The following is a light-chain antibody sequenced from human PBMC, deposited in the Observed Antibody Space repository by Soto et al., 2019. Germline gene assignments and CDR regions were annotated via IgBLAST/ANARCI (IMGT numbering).Light chain of an antibody. Sequence: ALRITQSPSSLSASTGDRVTITCRASQGISSYLAWYQQKPGEAPKLLIFAASNLQSGVPSRFSGSGSVTDFTLAITSLQPEDFATYYCLQHYNFSWTFDQGTKVDIK. J-gene: IGKJ1*01. CDR2: AAS. CDR1: QGISSY. V-gene: IGKV1-8*01. CDR3: LQHYNFSWT.